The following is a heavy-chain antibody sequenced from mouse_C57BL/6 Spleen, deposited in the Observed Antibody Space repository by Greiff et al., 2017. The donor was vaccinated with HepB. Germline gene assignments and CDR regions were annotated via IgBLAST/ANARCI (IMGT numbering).Heavy chain of an antibody. CDR1: GYTFTSYW. CDR2: IYPGSGST. CDR3: ARENYCGSAWFAY. Sequence: QVQLQQPGAELVKPGASVKMSCKASGYTFTSYWITWVKQRPGQGLEWIGDIYPGSGSTNYNEKFKSKATLTVDTSSSTAYMQLSSLTSEDSAVYYCARENYCGSAWFAYWGQGTLVTVSA. D-gene: IGHD1-1*01. J-gene: IGHJ3*01. V-gene: IGHV1-55*01.